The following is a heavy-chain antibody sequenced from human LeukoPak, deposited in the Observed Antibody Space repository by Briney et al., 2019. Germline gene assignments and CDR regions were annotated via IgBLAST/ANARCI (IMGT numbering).Heavy chain of an antibody. V-gene: IGHV3-30*18. J-gene: IGHJ6*02. CDR1: GFTFGSYG. CDR3: AKDWSSSRYNYYYYGMDV. Sequence: PGGSLRLSCAASGFTFGSYGMHWVRQAPGKGLEWVAVISYDGSNKYYADSVKGRFTISRDNSKNTLYLQMNSLRAEDTAVYYCAKDWSSSRYNYYYYGMDVWGQGTTVTVSS. CDR2: ISYDGSNK. D-gene: IGHD6-13*01.